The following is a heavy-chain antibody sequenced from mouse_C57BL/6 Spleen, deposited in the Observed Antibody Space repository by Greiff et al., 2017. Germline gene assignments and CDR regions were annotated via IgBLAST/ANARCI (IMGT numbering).Heavy chain of an antibody. J-gene: IGHJ2*01. Sequence: EVKLMESGAELVRPGASVKLSCTASGFNIKDDYMHWVKQRPEQGLEWIGWIDPENGDTEYASKFQGKATITADTSSNTAYLQLSSLTSEDTAVYYCTNYGSSYDYWGQGTTLTVSS. CDR3: TNYGSSYDY. CDR1: GFNIKDDY. CDR2: IDPENGDT. V-gene: IGHV14-4*01. D-gene: IGHD1-1*01.